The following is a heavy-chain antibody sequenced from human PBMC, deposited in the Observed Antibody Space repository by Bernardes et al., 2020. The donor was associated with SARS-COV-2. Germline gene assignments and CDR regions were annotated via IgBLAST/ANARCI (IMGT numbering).Heavy chain of an antibody. D-gene: IGHD6-19*01. V-gene: IGHV3-23*01. CDR3: AKDPSVAGTSRYFQH. J-gene: IGHJ1*01. CDR2: ISGSGGST. Sequence: GSLRLSRAASGFTFSSYAMSWVRQAPGKGLEWVSAISGSGGSTYYADSVKGRFTISRDNSKNTLYLQMNSLRAEDTAVYYCAKDPSVAGTSRYFQHWGQGTLVTVSS. CDR1: GFTFSSYA.